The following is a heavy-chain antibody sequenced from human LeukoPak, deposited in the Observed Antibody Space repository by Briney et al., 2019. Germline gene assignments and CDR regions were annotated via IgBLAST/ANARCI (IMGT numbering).Heavy chain of an antibody. V-gene: IGHV3-9*03. J-gene: IGHJ4*02. D-gene: IGHD1-14*01. Sequence: GRSLRLSCAASGFTFDDYAMHWVRQAPGKGLEWVSGISWNSGSTGYADSVKGRFTISRDNAKNSLYLQMNSLRAEDMALYYCAKDVVAASTGFFDYWGQGTLVTVSS. CDR3: AKDVVAASTGFFDY. CDR2: ISWNSGST. CDR1: GFTFDDYA.